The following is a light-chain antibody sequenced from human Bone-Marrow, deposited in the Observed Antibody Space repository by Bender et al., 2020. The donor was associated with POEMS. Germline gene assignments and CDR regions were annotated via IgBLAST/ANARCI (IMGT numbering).Light chain of an antibody. J-gene: IGLJ3*02. Sequence: QSVLTQPPSASGTPGQRVTISCSGSNSNIGTNAVNWYQQFPGTAPKLLIYSDRQRPSGVPDRFYAFKSGTSAALAISGLQSEDEADYYGAAWDAGLSGGVFGGGTRLTVL. CDR2: SDR. CDR1: NSNIGTNA. V-gene: IGLV1-44*01. CDR3: AAWDAGLSGGV.